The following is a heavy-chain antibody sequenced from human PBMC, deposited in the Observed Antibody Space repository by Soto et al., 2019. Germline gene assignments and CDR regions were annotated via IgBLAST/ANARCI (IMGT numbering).Heavy chain of an antibody. V-gene: IGHV1-8*01. CDR2: MNPNSGNT. Sequence: ASVKVSCKASGYTFTSYDINWVRQATGQGLEWMGWMNPNSGNTGYAQKFQGRVTMTRNTSISTAYMELSSLRSEDTAVYYCARGRTYYDILTGYWFDAFDIWGQGTMVTVSS. J-gene: IGHJ3*02. CDR1: GYTFTSYD. CDR3: ARGRTYYDILTGYWFDAFDI. D-gene: IGHD3-9*01.